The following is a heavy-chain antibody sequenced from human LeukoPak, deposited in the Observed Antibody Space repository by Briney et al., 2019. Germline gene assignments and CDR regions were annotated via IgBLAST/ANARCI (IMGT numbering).Heavy chain of an antibody. V-gene: IGHV3-7*05. CDR1: GFTSTSYW. D-gene: IGHD7-27*01. J-gene: IGHJ5*02. Sequence: GGSLRLSCAASGFTSTSYWMTWVRQAPGKGLHWVANINHDGTDKNYADSVKGRFTVSRDNAKRSVFLQMNSLRAEDTGLYYCAREDWGPRFDPRGQGTLVTVSS. CDR3: AREDWGPRFDP. CDR2: INHDGTDK.